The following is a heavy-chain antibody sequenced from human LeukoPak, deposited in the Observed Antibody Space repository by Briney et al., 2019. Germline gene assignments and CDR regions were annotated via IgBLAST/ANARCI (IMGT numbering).Heavy chain of an antibody. CDR3: ARDPYYTNSFDY. Sequence: ASVKVSCKASGYTFTGYYIHWVRQAPGQGLEWMGWINPNGGGTKYAQKFQGRVTMTGDTSINTAYMELSRLKSDDTAVYYCARDPYYTNSFDYWGQGTLVTVSS. CDR1: GYTFTGYY. D-gene: IGHD3-10*01. V-gene: IGHV1-2*02. J-gene: IGHJ4*02. CDR2: INPNGGGT.